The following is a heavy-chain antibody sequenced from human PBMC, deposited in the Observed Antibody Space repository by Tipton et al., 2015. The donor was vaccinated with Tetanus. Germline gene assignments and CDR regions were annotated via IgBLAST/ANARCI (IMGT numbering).Heavy chain of an antibody. CDR1: GYIFSINY. J-gene: IGHJ1*01. D-gene: IGHD1-1*01. CDR2: INPGDGST. CDR3: ARLHDITGMP. Sequence: QSGAEVKSPGASVKVSCKASGYIFSINYIHWVRQAPGRGLEWMGLINPGDGSTAYAQKFQDRVTMTGDTSTTTVYMELRSLSFEDTAVYYCARLHDITGMPWGQGTLVTVSP. V-gene: IGHV1-46*01.